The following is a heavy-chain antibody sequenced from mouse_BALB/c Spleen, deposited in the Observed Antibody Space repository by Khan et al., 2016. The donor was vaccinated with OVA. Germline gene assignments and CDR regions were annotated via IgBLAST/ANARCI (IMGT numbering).Heavy chain of an antibody. CDR2: IWSGGRT. CDR1: GFSLTIYG. CDR3: ASHSYRYDFTY. D-gene: IGHD2-14*01. V-gene: IGHV2-4-1*01. J-gene: IGHJ3*01. Sequence: QVQLKQSGPGLVQPSQSLSITCTVSGFSLTIYGIHWVRQSPGKDLEWLGVIWSGGRTDYNAAFISRLSITKDDSKNQVFFKVNSLQVDDTAIYYCASHSYRYDFTYWGQGTLVTVSA.